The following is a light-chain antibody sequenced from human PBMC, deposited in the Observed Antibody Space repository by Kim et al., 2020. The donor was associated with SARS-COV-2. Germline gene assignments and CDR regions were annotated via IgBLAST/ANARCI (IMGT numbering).Light chain of an antibody. CDR2: YAS. CDR3: KQFNSYPRT. CDR1: QGISSA. V-gene: IGKV1-13*02. J-gene: IGKJ4*01. Sequence: AIQLTQSPSSLSASVGDRVTITCRASQGISSALAWYQQKPGKTPKLLIYYASTLESGVPSRFSGSGSGTDFTLTITSLQPEDFATYFCKQFNSYPRTFGGGTKVDIK.